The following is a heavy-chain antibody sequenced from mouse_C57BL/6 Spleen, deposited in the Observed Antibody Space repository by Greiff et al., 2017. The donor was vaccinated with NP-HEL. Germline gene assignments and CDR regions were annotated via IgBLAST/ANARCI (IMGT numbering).Heavy chain of an antibody. Sequence: EVKLQQSGPVLVKPGASVKMSCKASGYTFTDYYMNWVKQSHGKSLEWIGVINPYNGGTSYNQKFKGKATLTVDKSSSTAYMELNSLTSEDSAVYYCARGGYYYGSSYGYFDVWGTGTTVTVSS. CDR1: GYTFTDYY. CDR3: ARGGYYYGSSYGYFDV. V-gene: IGHV1-19*01. CDR2: INPYNGGT. J-gene: IGHJ1*03. D-gene: IGHD1-1*01.